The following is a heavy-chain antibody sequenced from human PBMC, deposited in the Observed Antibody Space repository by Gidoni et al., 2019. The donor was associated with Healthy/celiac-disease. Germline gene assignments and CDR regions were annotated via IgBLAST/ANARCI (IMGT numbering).Heavy chain of an antibody. V-gene: IGHV4-59*08. J-gene: IGHJ6*02. CDR1: GGSISSYY. CDR2: IYYSGST. CDR3: ARLFGFWSGYPTYYYYYYGMDV. Sequence: QVQLQESGPGLVKPSETLSLTCTVSGGSISSYYRRWIRQPPGKGLEWIGYIYYSGSTNYNPSLKSRVTISVDTSKNQFSLKLSSVTAADTAVYYCARLFGFWSGYPTYYYYYYGMDVWGQGTTVTVSS. D-gene: IGHD3-3*01.